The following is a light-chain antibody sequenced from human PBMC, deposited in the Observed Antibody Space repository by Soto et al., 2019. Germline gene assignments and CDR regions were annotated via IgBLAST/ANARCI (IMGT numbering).Light chain of an antibody. Sequence: DIQMTQSPSSLSASVGDRVTITCQASQDISNYLNWYQQKPGKAPKLLIYDATNLETGFSSRFSGSGSGTDFTFSISSLQPEDIATYYCQQYDTFPPTFGGVTKVESK. CDR2: DAT. CDR3: QQYDTFPPT. J-gene: IGKJ4*01. CDR1: QDISNY. V-gene: IGKV1-33*01.